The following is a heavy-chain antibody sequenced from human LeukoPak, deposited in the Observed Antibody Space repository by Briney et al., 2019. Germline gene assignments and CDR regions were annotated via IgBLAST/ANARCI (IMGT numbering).Heavy chain of an antibody. Sequence: SETLSLTCTVSGGSISSSSYYWGWIRQPPGKGLEWIGSIYYSGSTYYNPSLKSRVTISVDTSKNQFSLKLSSVTAADTAVYYCARRVGYCSSTSCYAFDIWGQGTMVTVSS. V-gene: IGHV4-39*01. CDR2: IYYSGST. CDR1: GGSISSSSYY. D-gene: IGHD2-2*03. CDR3: ARRVGYCSSTSCYAFDI. J-gene: IGHJ3*02.